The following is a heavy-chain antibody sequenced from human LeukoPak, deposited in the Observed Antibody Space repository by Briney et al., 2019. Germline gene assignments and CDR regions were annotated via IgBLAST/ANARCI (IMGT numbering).Heavy chain of an antibody. CDR1: GYSISSGYY. CDR3: ARATVLRFLEWLAPNWFDP. D-gene: IGHD3-3*01. Sequence: SETLSLTCTVSGYSISSGYYWGWIRQPPGKGLEWIGSIYHSGSTYYNPSLKSRVTISVDTSKNQFSLKLSSVTAADTAVYYCARATVLRFLEWLAPNWFDPWGQGTLVTVSS. J-gene: IGHJ5*02. CDR2: IYHSGST. V-gene: IGHV4-38-2*02.